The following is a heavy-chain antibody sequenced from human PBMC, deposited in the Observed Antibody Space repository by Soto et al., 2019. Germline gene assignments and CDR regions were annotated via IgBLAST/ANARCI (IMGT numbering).Heavy chain of an antibody. J-gene: IGHJ5*02. D-gene: IGHD5-12*01. CDR3: ARGRGYSYGLDP. V-gene: IGHV4-30-4*08. CDR1: GDTISTGGYT. CDR2: ISYSGTT. Sequence: PSETLSLTCDVFGDTISTGGYTWAWIRQPPGEGLEWIGFISYSGTTSYSPSLKSRLAISLDTSKNQFSLSLTSVTAADTAVYYCARGRGYSYGLDPWGQGTLVTVSS.